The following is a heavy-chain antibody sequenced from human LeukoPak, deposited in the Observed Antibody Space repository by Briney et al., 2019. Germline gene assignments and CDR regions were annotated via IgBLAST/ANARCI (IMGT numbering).Heavy chain of an antibody. CDR3: AGDSSGYYSFDK. J-gene: IGHJ4*02. D-gene: IGHD3-22*01. V-gene: IGHV3-9*01. CDR2: ISWNSGSI. CDR1: GFTFDDYA. Sequence: QTGGSLRLSRAASGFTFDDYAMHWVRQAPGKGLEWVSGISWNSGSIGYADSVKGRFTISRDNAKNSLYLQMNSLRADDTAVYYCAGDSSGYYSFDKWGQGTLVTVSS.